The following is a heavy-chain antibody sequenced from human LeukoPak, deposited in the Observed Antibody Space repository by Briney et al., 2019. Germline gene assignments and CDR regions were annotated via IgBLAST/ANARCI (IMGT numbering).Heavy chain of an antibody. CDR2: IYCSGST. Sequence: SETLSLTCTVSGGSISSYYWGWVRQPPGKGLEWIGYIYCSGSTNYNPTLKSRVTISADTSKNQFSLKLSSVTAADTAVYYCARGKGYFDYWGQGTLVTVSS. V-gene: IGHV4-59*01. J-gene: IGHJ4*02. CDR3: ARGKGYFDY. CDR1: GGSISSYY.